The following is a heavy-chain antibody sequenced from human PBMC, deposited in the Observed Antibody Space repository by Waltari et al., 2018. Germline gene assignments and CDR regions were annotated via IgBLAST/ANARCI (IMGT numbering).Heavy chain of an antibody. J-gene: IGHJ6*02. CDR3: ARDRGSAGYYYGMDV. Sequence: EVQLVESGGGLVQPGGSLRLSCAASGFTFSSYWLSWVRQAPGKGLEWVANIKQDGSEKYYVDSVKGRFTISRDNAKNSLYLQMNSLRAEDTAVYYCARDRGSAGYYYGMDVWGQGTTVTVSS. CDR1: GFTFSSYW. D-gene: IGHD3-10*01. V-gene: IGHV3-7*04. CDR2: IKQDGSEK.